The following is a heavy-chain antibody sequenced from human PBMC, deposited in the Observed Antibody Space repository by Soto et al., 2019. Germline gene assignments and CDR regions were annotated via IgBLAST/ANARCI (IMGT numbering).Heavy chain of an antibody. CDR3: ATESGSTYGYFDH. J-gene: IGHJ4*02. CDR1: GGSVTSDEDY. Sequence: SETLSLTCTVSGGSVTSDEDYWTWIRQSPGKGLEWIGYIPNSGSTGYNPSLKTRLSMSVDRSKNQFTLRLTSVTAADTAVYFCATESGSTYGYFDHWGQGTQVTVSS. CDR2: IPNSGST. D-gene: IGHD5-18*01. V-gene: IGHV4-30-4*01.